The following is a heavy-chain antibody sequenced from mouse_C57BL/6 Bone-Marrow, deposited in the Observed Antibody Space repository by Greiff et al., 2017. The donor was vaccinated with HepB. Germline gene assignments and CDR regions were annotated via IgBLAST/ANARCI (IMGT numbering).Heavy chain of an antibody. CDR3: ARGRNGLAAPFDV. CDR2: FHPYNDDT. CDR1: GYTFTTYP. Sequence: VQLQESGAELVKPGASVKMSCKASGYTFTTYPIEWMKQTHGKSLEWIGNFHPYNDDTKYNEKFKGKATLTVEKSSSTVYLELSRLTSDDSAVYYCARGRNGLAAPFDVWGTGTTVTVSS. J-gene: IGHJ1*03. V-gene: IGHV1-47*01. D-gene: IGHD3-1*01.